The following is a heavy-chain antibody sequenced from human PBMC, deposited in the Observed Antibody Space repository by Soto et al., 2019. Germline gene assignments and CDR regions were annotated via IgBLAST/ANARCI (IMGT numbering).Heavy chain of an antibody. CDR3: VGGGSIVVSTRRLMDV. CDR1: GGSISSGDYY. CDR2: IYYSGST. Sequence: PSETLSLTCTVSGGSISSGDYYWSWIRQPPGKGLEWIGYIYYSGSTYYNPSLKSRVTISIDSQKSQFSLQLSSVTVADTAFYYCVGGGSIVVSTRRLMDVWGKGTTVTVSS. J-gene: IGHJ6*03. D-gene: IGHD3-22*01. V-gene: IGHV4-30-4*01.